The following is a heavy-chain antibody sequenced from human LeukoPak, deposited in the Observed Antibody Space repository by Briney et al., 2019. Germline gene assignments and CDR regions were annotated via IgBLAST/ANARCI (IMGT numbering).Heavy chain of an antibody. V-gene: IGHV3-23*01. D-gene: IGHD4-17*01. CDR1: GFNFSSHA. Sequence: GSLRLSCAASGFNFSSHAMSWVRQAPGEGLEWVSAISGSGGSTYYAGSVKGRFTISRDNSKNTLYLQMNSLRAEDTAVYYCAKAPHYGDYEGYFDYWGQGTLVTVSS. CDR2: ISGSGGST. CDR3: AKAPHYGDYEGYFDY. J-gene: IGHJ4*02.